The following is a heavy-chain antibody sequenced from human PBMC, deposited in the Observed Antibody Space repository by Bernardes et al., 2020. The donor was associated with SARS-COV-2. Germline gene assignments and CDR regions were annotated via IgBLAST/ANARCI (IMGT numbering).Heavy chain of an antibody. Sequence: ASVKVSCKASGYTFTGYYMHWVRQAPGQGLEWMGWINPNSGGTNYAQKFQGWVTMTRDTSISTAYMELSRLRSDDTAVYYCAREVGGQLVNWFDPWGQGTLVTVSS. J-gene: IGHJ5*02. CDR2: INPNSGGT. CDR1: GYTFTGYY. CDR3: AREVGGQLVNWFDP. D-gene: IGHD6-6*01. V-gene: IGHV1-2*04.